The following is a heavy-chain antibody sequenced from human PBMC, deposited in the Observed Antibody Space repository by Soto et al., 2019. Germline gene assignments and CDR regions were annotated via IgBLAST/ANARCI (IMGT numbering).Heavy chain of an antibody. CDR2: VNLSGRS. J-gene: IGHJ4*02. Sequence: SETLSLTCNVSGGSINDHYWGWLRQPPGKGLEWIGDVNLSGRSNYNPSLKSRVTISIDTSKNQFSLKLNSVTAADTAVYYCARMFAYWGPGALVTVSS. CDR1: GGSINDHY. D-gene: IGHD3-10*02. V-gene: IGHV4-34*01. CDR3: ARMFAY.